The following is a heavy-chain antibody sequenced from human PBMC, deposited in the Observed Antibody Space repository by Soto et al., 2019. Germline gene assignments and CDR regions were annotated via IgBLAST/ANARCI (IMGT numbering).Heavy chain of an antibody. V-gene: IGHV3-74*01. D-gene: IGHD3-10*01. CDR1: GFTFSRYW. CDR3: ASGGVAGSGTFYNDY. CDR2: INNDGSST. Sequence: EVQLVESGGGLVQPGGSLRLSCAASGFTFSRYWLHWVRQAPGKGLVWVSRINNDGSSTSYADFVKGRLTISRDNAKDTLYLQVNSLRPEDTAVYYCASGGVAGSGTFYNDYWGLGTLVTVSS. J-gene: IGHJ4*02.